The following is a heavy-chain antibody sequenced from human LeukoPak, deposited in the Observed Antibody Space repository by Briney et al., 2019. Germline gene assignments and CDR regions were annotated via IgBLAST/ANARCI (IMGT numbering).Heavy chain of an antibody. CDR2: IYYSGST. J-gene: IGHJ6*02. CDR1: GGSISSYY. Sequence: KPSETLSLTCTVSGGSISSYYWSWIRQPPGKGLEWIGYIYYSGSTNYNPSLKSRVTISVDTSKNQFSLKLSSVTAADTAVYYCARRSGSYSVYYGMDVWGQGTTVTVSS. V-gene: IGHV4-59*08. D-gene: IGHD1-26*01. CDR3: ARRSGSYSVYYGMDV.